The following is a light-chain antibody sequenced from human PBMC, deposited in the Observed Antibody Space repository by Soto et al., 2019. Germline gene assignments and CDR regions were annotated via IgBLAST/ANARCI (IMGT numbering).Light chain of an antibody. CDR3: ISYTTNNAHV. V-gene: IGLV2-14*01. Sequence: QSVLTQPASVSGSPGQSITISCTGTSSDVGSYNYVSWYQQNPGKAPKLMIYEVSNRPSGVSHRFSGSRSGNTASLTISGLQSEDEADYYCISYTTNNAHVFGGGTKLTVL. J-gene: IGLJ2*01. CDR1: SSDVGSYNY. CDR2: EVS.